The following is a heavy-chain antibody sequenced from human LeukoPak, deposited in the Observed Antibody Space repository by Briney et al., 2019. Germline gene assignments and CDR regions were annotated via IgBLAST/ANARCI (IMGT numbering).Heavy chain of an antibody. CDR3: AADTDPTQWLVHYYYGMDV. CDR2: INPSGGST. Sequence: GASVKVSCKASGYTFTSYYMHWVRQAPGQGLEWMGIINPSGGSTSYAQKFQGRVTMTRDTSTSTVYMELSSLRSEDTAVYYCAADTDPTQWLVHYYYGMDVWGQGTTVTVSS. CDR1: GYTFTSYY. V-gene: IGHV1-46*01. J-gene: IGHJ6*02. D-gene: IGHD6-19*01.